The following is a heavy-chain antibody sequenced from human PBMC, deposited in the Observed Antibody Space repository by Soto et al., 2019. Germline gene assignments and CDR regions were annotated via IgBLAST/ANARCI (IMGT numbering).Heavy chain of an antibody. CDR3: ARHHVRGRTIAAAAEF. V-gene: IGHV4-34*01. D-gene: IGHD6-13*01. J-gene: IGHJ4*02. Sequence: PSETLSLTCAVYGKSLSGYYWSWIRQPPGKALEWIGEINHSGNTNYNPSLKGRVTISVDTSKNQLFLNLSSVTAADTAMYYCARHHVRGRTIAAAAEFWGQGTLVTVYS. CDR1: GKSLSGYY. CDR2: INHSGNT.